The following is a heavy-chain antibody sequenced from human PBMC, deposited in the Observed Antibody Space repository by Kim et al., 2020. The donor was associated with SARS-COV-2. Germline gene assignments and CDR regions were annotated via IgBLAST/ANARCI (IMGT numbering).Heavy chain of an antibody. D-gene: IGHD3-22*01. CDR1: GGSISSSSYY. Sequence: SETLSLTCTVSGGSISSSSYYWGWIRQPPGKGLVWIGSIYYSGSTYYNPSLKSRVTISVDTSKNQFSLKLSPVTAADTAVYYCARQSGITMIGVVTRGY. J-gene: IGHJ2*01. CDR3: ARQSGITMIGVVTRGY. CDR2: IYYSGST. V-gene: IGHV4-39*01.